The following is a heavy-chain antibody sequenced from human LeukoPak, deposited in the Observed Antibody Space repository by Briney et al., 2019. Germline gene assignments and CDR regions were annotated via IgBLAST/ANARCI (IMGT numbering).Heavy chain of an antibody. CDR3: ARGRYESTRLSAYYYYYMDV. V-gene: IGHV4-4*07. J-gene: IGHJ6*03. CDR1: GGSISSYY. Sequence: SETLSLTCTVSGGSISSYYWSWIRQPAGKGLEWIGRIYTSGSTIYNPSLKSRVTMSVDTSKNQFSLKLSSVAAADTAVYYCARGRYESTRLSAYYYYYMDVWGKGTTVTVSS. CDR2: IYTSGST. D-gene: IGHD1-14*01.